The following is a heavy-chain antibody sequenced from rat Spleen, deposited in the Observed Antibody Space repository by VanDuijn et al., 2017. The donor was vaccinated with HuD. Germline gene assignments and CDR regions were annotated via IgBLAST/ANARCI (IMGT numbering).Heavy chain of an antibody. CDR3: ARSPAVFFDY. J-gene: IGHJ2*01. CDR1: GHSITSGY. V-gene: IGHV3-1*01. CDR2: ISYRGSA. D-gene: IGHD3-1*01. Sequence: EVQLQESGPGLVKPSQSLSLTCSVTGHSITSGYRWNWIRKFPGNKMEWIGHISYRGSASYNSSLKSRISITRDTSKNQFFLQLDSVTTEDTATYYCARSPAVFFDYWGQGVMVTVSS.